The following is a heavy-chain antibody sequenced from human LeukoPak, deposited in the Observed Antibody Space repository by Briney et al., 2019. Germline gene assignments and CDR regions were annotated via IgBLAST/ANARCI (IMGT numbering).Heavy chain of an antibody. D-gene: IGHD6-13*01. Sequence: PSETLSLTCTVSGGSISSYYWSWIRQPPGKGLEWIGYIYYSGSTNYNPSLKSRVTISVDTSENQFSLKLSSVTAADTAVYYCASLGIAAAGSYYYGMDVWGQGTTVTVSS. CDR1: GGSISSYY. J-gene: IGHJ6*02. CDR2: IYYSGST. CDR3: ASLGIAAAGSYYYGMDV. V-gene: IGHV4-59*08.